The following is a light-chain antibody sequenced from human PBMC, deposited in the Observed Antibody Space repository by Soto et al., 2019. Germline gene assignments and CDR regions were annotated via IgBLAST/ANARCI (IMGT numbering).Light chain of an antibody. Sequence: EIVLTQSPATLSLSPGERATLSCRASQSVSRYLAWYQQKPGQAPRLLIYDTSNRATGIPARFSGSGPGTDFTLTISSLEPEDFAVYYCQQRSSWPTFGGGTKVDIK. V-gene: IGKV3-11*01. CDR2: DTS. J-gene: IGKJ4*01. CDR3: QQRSSWPT. CDR1: QSVSRY.